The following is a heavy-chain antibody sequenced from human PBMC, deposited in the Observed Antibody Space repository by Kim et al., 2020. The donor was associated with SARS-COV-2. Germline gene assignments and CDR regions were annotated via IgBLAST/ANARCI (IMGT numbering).Heavy chain of an antibody. CDR1: GGSISSGSYY. Sequence: SETLSLTCTVSGGSISSGSYYWSWIRQPAGKGLEWIGRIYTSGSTNYNPSLKSRVTISVDTSKNQFSLKLSSVTAADTAVYYCARDPHRYCTNGVCYESYYYYGMDVWGQGTTVTVSS. J-gene: IGHJ6*02. V-gene: IGHV4-61*02. D-gene: IGHD2-8*01. CDR2: IYTSGST. CDR3: ARDPHRYCTNGVCYESYYYYGMDV.